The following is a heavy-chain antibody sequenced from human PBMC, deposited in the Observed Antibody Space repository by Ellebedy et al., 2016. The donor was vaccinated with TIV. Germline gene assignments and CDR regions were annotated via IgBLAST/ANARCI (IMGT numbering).Heavy chain of an antibody. CDR3: AKGKRSIAAAGLDY. D-gene: IGHD6-13*01. V-gene: IGHV3-21*04. J-gene: IGHJ4*02. CDR1: PVSVSNYA. Sequence: GGSLRLSXAASPVSVSNYAMDWVRQAPGKGLEWVSSISSSSSYIYYADSVKGRFTISRDNAKNTLYLQMNSLRAEDTALYYCAKGKRSIAAAGLDYWGQGTLVTVSS. CDR2: ISSSSSYI.